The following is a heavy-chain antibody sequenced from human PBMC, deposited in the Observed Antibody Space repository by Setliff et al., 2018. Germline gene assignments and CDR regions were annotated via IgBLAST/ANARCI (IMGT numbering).Heavy chain of an antibody. V-gene: IGHV3-7*01. D-gene: IGHD5-18*01. CDR2: IKQDGSEK. CDR1: GFTFRSFW. J-gene: IGHJ4*02. CDR3: ARDTGGQLWFNTGGLFDY. Sequence: GGSLRLSCAASGFTFRSFWMGWVRQAPGKGLEYVANIKQDGSEKYYVDSVKGRFTIARDNAKNSLYLQMNSLRAEDTAVYYCARDTGGQLWFNTGGLFDYWGQGTLVTVSS.